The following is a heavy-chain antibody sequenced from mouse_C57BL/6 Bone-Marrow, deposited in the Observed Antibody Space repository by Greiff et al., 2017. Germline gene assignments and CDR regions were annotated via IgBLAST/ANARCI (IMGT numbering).Heavy chain of an antibody. J-gene: IGHJ1*03. CDR1: GYTFTSYG. CDR2: VYPRSGNT. D-gene: IGHD2-2*01. CDR3: ARSGYHEGYFDV. Sequence: VKLMESGAELARPGASVKLSCKASGYTFTSYGISWVKQRTGQGLEWIGEVYPRSGNTYYNEKFKGEATLTADKSSSTAYMELRSLTSEDSAVYFCARSGYHEGYFDVGGTGTTVTVSS. V-gene: IGHV1-81*01.